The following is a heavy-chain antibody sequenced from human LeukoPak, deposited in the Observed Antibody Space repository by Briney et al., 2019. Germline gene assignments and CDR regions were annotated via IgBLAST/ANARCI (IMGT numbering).Heavy chain of an antibody. Sequence: SETLSLTCIVSGGSISSFSWSWIRQPPGKGLEWIGEINHSGSTNYNPSLKSRVTISVDTSKNQFSLKLSSVTAADTAVYYCARVVEGITTVTTDYYYYMDVWGKGTTVTVSS. D-gene: IGHD4-17*01. CDR2: INHSGST. CDR3: ARVVEGITTVTTDYYYYMDV. J-gene: IGHJ6*03. V-gene: IGHV4-34*01. CDR1: GGSISSFS.